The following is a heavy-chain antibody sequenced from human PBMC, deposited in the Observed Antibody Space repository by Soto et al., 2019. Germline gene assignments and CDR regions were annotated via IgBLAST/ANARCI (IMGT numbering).Heavy chain of an antibody. J-gene: IGHJ5*02. CDR1: GGSISSRNYY. CDR2: IYYSGGT. Sequence: SETLSLTCTVSGGSISSRNYYWGWIRQPPGRGLEWIGSIYYSGGTYYSPSLKSRVTISVDTSKNQFSLKLSSVTAADTAVYYCASQRYSSGWYRWFDTWGQGTLVTVSS. CDR3: ASQRYSSGWYRWFDT. V-gene: IGHV4-39*01. D-gene: IGHD6-19*01.